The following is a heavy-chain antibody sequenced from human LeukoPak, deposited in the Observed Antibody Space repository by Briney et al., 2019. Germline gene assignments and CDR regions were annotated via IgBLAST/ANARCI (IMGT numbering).Heavy chain of an antibody. CDR1: GFTFSNYR. V-gene: IGHV3-7*03. J-gene: IGHJ4*02. CDR2: INRDGSER. D-gene: IGHD4-17*01. Sequence: GGSLRLSCAASGFTFSNYRMTWVRQAPGKGLEWVANINRDGSERYYVDSVKGRFTISRDNAKNSLYLQMNSLRVEDTAMYYCARGEFGDLRYDYWGQGSLVTVSS. CDR3: ARGEFGDLRYDY.